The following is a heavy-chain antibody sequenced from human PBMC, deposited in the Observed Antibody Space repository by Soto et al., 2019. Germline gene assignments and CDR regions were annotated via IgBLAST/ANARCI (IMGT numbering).Heavy chain of an antibody. CDR2: IYRTGST. Sequence: SDTLSLTCAGSRFSFTSNTGGTWVRQPPGQGMEWIGEIYRTGSTNYNPSLKSRVTISLDKSENQFSLKVTSLTAADTAVYYCASRDPGTSVDYWGQGTVVTVS. D-gene: IGHD1-7*01. J-gene: IGHJ4*02. CDR3: ASRDPGTSVDY. CDR1: RFSFTSNTG. V-gene: IGHV4-4*02.